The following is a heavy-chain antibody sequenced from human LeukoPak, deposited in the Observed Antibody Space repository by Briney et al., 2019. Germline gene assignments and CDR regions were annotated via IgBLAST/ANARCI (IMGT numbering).Heavy chain of an antibody. V-gene: IGHV1-24*01. CDR3: ATDPFSQGTAVAGTRDY. J-gene: IGHJ4*02. Sequence: SVKVSCKFSVYTLPELSSHAVRQAPAKRREGMGGCDPEDGETIYAQKFQGRVTMTEETSTDTAYMELSSLRSEDTAVYYCATDPFSQGTAVAGTRDYWGQGTLVTVSS. D-gene: IGHD6-19*01. CDR1: VYTLPELS. CDR2: CDPEDGET.